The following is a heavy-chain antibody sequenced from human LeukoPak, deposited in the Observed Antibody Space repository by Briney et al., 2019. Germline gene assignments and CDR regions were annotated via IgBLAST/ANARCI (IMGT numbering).Heavy chain of an antibody. CDR3: ARARTYYDFWSGYLSWFDP. V-gene: IGHV4-31*03. CDR1: GGSISSGGYY. Sequence: PSQTLSLTCTVSGGSISSGGYYWSWIRQHPGKGLEWIGYIYYSGSAYYNPSLKSRVTISVDTSKNQFSLKLSSVTAADTAVYYCARARTYYDFWSGYLSWFDPWGQGTLVTVSS. J-gene: IGHJ5*02. D-gene: IGHD3-3*01. CDR2: IYYSGSA.